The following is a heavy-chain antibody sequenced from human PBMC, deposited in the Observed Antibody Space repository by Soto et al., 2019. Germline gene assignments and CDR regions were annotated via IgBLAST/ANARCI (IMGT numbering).Heavy chain of an antibody. V-gene: IGHV1-69*02. Sequence: GPSVKVSCKASGGTFSSYTISWVRQAPGQGLEWIGRIIPILGIANYAQKFQGRVTITADKSTSTAYMELSSLRSEDTAVYYCARGSSSWLDRETNRNYYYYGMDVWGQGTTVTVSS. CDR1: GGTFSSYT. CDR3: ARGSSSWLDRETNRNYYYYGMDV. D-gene: IGHD6-13*01. CDR2: IIPILGIA. J-gene: IGHJ6*02.